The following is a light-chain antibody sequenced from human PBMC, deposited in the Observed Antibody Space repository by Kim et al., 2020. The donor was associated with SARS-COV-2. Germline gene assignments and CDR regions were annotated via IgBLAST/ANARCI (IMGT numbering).Light chain of an antibody. Sequence: DIQMTQSPSTLSASVGDRVTITCRASQSISSWLAWYQQKPGKAPKLLIYKASTLQSGVPSRFSGSGSGTEFTLTISSLQPDDFGTYYCHQYTSSWWTFGQGTKVETK. CDR2: KAS. CDR3: HQYTSSWWT. V-gene: IGKV1-5*03. CDR1: QSISSW. J-gene: IGKJ1*01.